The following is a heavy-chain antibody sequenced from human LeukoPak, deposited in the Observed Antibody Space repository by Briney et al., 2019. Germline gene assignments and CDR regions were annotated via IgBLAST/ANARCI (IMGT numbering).Heavy chain of an antibody. Sequence: GGSLRLSCSASGFTFSSYAMRWVRQAPGKGLEYISAISCDGDSTYLTDSVKGRFTISRDNSKNTLYLQMNSLRAEDTAVYYCARDAGEYYFDYWGQGTLVTVSS. CDR3: ARDAGEYYFDY. CDR1: GFTFSSYA. V-gene: IGHV3-64*04. D-gene: IGHD3-10*01. J-gene: IGHJ4*02. CDR2: ISCDGDST.